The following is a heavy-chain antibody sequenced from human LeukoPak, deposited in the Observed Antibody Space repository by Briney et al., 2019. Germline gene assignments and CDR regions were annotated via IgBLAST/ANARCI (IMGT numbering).Heavy chain of an antibody. CDR1: GFTFSSYG. Sequence: GGSLRLSCAASGFTFSSYGMHWVRQAPGKGLEWVAFIRYDGSNKYYVDSVKGRFTISRDNSKNTLYLQMNSLRAEDTAVYYCAKAKSYDRKGYFDYWGQGTLVTVSS. D-gene: IGHD3-22*01. CDR2: IRYDGSNK. V-gene: IGHV3-30*02. J-gene: IGHJ4*02. CDR3: AKAKSYDRKGYFDY.